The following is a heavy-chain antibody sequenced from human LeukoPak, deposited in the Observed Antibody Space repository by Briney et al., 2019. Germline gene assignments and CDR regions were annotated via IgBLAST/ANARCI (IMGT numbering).Heavy chain of an antibody. J-gene: IGHJ4*02. CDR1: GGSISNYW. V-gene: IGHV4-59*01. CDR2: VFDSGGT. CDR3: ARGYSSSWNYFDY. Sequence: SETLSLTRTVSGGSISNYWWSWIRQPPGKGLEWIGYVFDSGGTNYNPSLKSRVTISVDMSKKQFSLKLSSVTAADTAVYYCARGYSSSWNYFDYWGQGTLVTVSS. D-gene: IGHD6-13*01.